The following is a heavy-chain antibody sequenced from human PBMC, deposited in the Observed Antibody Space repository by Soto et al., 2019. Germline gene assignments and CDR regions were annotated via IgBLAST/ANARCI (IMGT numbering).Heavy chain of an antibody. J-gene: IGHJ4*02. Sequence: EVQLLESGGALVQPGGSLRLACAASGFTFNNFAMSWVRQAPGKGLEWVSGITASGSFTYYAASVKGRCTISRDNRKNTLSLQIDSLRGEDTASYYCVKDSSRWYYFDYWGPGTLVTVSS. CDR3: VKDSSRWYYFDY. CDR1: GFTFNNFA. V-gene: IGHV3-23*01. CDR2: ITASGSFT. D-gene: IGHD6-13*01.